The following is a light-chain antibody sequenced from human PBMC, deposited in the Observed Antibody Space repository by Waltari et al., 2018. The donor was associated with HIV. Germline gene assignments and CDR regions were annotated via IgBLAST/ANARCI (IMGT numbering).Light chain of an antibody. V-gene: IGLV2-14*01. CDR3: SSYTSSSTWV. Sequence: QSALTQPASVSGSPGQSITISCTGTSSAVGGYNYVSRFQQPPGKAPKLMINEGTNRPSGVSNLCAGSNSGNTSSLTISGLQLEDEADYDCSSYTSSSTWVFGGGTKLTVL. CDR2: EGT. J-gene: IGLJ3*02. CDR1: SSAVGGYNY.